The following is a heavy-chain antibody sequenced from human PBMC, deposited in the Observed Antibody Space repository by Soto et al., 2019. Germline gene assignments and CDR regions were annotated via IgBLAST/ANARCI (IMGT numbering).Heavy chain of an antibody. CDR1: GFTFSSYA. D-gene: IGHD4-17*01. Sequence: GGSLRLSCAASGFTFSSYAMSWVRQAPGKGLEWVSAISGSGGSTYYADSVKGRFTISRDNSKNTLYLQMNSLRAEDTAVYYCAKDGLNGDSMLYYYGMDVWGQGTPVTVSS. CDR2: ISGSGGST. CDR3: AKDGLNGDSMLYYYGMDV. J-gene: IGHJ6*02. V-gene: IGHV3-23*01.